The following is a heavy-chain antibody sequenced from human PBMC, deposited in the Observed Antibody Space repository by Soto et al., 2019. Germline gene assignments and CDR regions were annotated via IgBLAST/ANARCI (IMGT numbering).Heavy chain of an antibody. CDR3: AKFGMATTKRSPPYYIDY. V-gene: IGHV3-23*01. D-gene: IGHD1-1*01. Sequence: LRLSCAASGFTFSSYAMSWVRQAPGKGLEWVSSISGSGGGTYYADSVKGRFTLSGDNSKNTLYLQMNSLRAEDTAVYYCAKFGMATTKRSPPYYIDYWGQGALVTVSS. J-gene: IGHJ4*02. CDR1: GFTFSSYA. CDR2: ISGSGGGT.